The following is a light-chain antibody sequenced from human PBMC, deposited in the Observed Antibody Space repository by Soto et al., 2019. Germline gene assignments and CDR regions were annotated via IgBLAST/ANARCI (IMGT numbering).Light chain of an antibody. CDR1: GPNIGAGYD. J-gene: IGLJ1*01. CDR3: QSYDRSLSGYV. Sequence: QSVLTQPPSVSGAPGHRVTISCTGSGPNIGAGYDVHWYQQVPGRVPKLLIYGNTNRPSGVPDRFSGSKSGTSAPLAITGLQAEDEADYYCQSYDRSLSGYVFGTGTKVTVL. V-gene: IGLV1-40*01. CDR2: GNT.